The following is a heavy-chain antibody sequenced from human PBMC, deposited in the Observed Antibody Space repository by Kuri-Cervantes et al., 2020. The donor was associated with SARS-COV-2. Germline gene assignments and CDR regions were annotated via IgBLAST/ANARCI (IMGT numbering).Heavy chain of an antibody. V-gene: IGHV3-21*01. Sequence: GGSLRLSCAASGFTFSSYSMNWVRQAPGKGLEWVSSISSSSSYIYYADSLKGRFTISRDDAKNSLYLQMNSLRAEDTAMYYCARVAGNVGNAHLLNSYYYMDVWGKGTTVTVSS. J-gene: IGHJ6*03. CDR2: ISSSSSYI. D-gene: IGHD1-26*01. CDR1: GFTFSSYS. CDR3: ARVAGNVGNAHLLNSYYYMDV.